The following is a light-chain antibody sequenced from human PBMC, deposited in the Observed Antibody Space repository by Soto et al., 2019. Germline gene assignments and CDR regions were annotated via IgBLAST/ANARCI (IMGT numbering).Light chain of an antibody. CDR1: QSVSSY. Sequence: EIVLTQSPATLSLSPGERATLSCRASQSVSSYLAWYQQKPGQAPRLLIYDASNRATGIPARFSGSGSGTDFTLTISSLETEDFAVYYCQQRSNWYTFGQGNKLEI. CDR2: DAS. CDR3: QQRSNWYT. V-gene: IGKV3-11*01. J-gene: IGKJ2*01.